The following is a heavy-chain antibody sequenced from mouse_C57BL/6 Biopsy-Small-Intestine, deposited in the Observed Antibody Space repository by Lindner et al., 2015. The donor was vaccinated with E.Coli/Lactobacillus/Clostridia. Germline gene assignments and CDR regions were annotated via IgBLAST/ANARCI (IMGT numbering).Heavy chain of an antibody. CDR2: ISSGSGTM. CDR3: ARGIGLRSLYAMDY. V-gene: IGHV5-17*01. CDR1: GFTFSDYG. Sequence: VQLQESGGGLVKPGGSLKLSCAASGFTFSDYGMHWVRQAPEKGLEWVAYISSGSGTMYYADTVRGRFTISRDNAKNTLFLQMTSLRSEDTAMYYCARGIGLRSLYAMDYWGQGTSVTVSS. D-gene: IGHD2-2*01. J-gene: IGHJ4*01.